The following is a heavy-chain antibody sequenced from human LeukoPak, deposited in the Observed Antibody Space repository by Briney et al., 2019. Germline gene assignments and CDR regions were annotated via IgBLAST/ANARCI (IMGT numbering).Heavy chain of an antibody. Sequence: SETLSLTCTVSGGSISSGGYYWSWIRQPPGKGLEWIGYTYHSGSTYYNPSLKSRVTISVDRSKNQFSLKLSSVTAADTAVYYCARATGGSYPLDYWGQGTLVTVSS. CDR2: TYHSGST. V-gene: IGHV4-30-2*01. D-gene: IGHD1-26*01. J-gene: IGHJ4*02. CDR3: ARATGGSYPLDY. CDR1: GGSISSGGYY.